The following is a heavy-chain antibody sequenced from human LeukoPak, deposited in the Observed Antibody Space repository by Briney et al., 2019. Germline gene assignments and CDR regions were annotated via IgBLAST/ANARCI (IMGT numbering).Heavy chain of an antibody. CDR2: IGSKGDT. J-gene: IGHJ2*01. CDR1: GLSFSSYD. Sequence: GVSLRLSCAASGLSFSSYDMHWVRQATGKGLEWVSAIGSKGDTYYSDSVRGRFTISRENGQNSLYLQMNSLRAGDTAVYYCAREMSDTVTWGWYFDLWGRGTLVTVSS. V-gene: IGHV3-13*01. D-gene: IGHD4-17*01. CDR3: AREMSDTVTWGWYFDL.